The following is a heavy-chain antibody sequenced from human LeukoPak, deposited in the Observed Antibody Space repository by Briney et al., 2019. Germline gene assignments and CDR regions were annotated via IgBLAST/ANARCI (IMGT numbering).Heavy chain of an antibody. V-gene: IGHV1-2*06. CDR3: AREYRGDYFDY. D-gene: IGHD2-2*02. CDR2: INPNSGGT. CDR1: GYTFTGDY. J-gene: IGHJ4*02. Sequence: ASVKVSCKXSGYTFTGDYMHWVRQAPGQGLEWMGRINPNSGGTNYAQKFQGRVTMTRDTSISTAYMELSRLRSDDTAVYYCAREYRGDYFDYWGQGTLVTVSS.